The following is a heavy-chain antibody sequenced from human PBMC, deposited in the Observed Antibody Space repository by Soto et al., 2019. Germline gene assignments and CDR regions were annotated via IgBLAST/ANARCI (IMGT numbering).Heavy chain of an antibody. V-gene: IGHV4-34*01. Sequence: SETLSLTCAVYGGSFSGYYWTWIRQPPGTGLEWIGEINHSGSTNYNPSLKSRVTISVDTSKNQFSLKLTSVTAADTAVYYCARDKITGIFDYWGKGTLVTVAS. D-gene: IGHD2-8*02. CDR1: GGSFSGYY. J-gene: IGHJ4*02. CDR3: ARDKITGIFDY. CDR2: INHSGST.